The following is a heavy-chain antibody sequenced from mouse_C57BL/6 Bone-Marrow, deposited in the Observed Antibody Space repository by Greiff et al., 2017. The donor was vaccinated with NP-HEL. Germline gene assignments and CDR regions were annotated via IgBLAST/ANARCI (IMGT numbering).Heavy chain of an antibody. D-gene: IGHD2-4*01. CDR3: VRVYYDFPAWFAY. V-gene: IGHV10-1*01. Sequence: EVKLVESGGGLVQPKGSLKLSCAASGFSFNTYAMNWVRQAPGKGLEWVARIRSKSNNYATYYADSVKDRFTISRDDSESMLYLQMNNLKTEDTAMDYCVRVYYDFPAWFAYWGQGTLVTVSA. CDR2: IRSKSNNYAT. CDR1: GFSFNTYA. J-gene: IGHJ3*01.